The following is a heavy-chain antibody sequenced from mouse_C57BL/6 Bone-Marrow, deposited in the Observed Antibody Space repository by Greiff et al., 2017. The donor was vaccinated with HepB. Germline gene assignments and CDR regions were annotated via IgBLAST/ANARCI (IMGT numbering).Heavy chain of an antibody. CDR1: GFTFSDYG. CDR3: ARRGYYDAMDY. D-gene: IGHD2-2*01. J-gene: IGHJ4*01. CDR2: ISSGSSTI. V-gene: IGHV5-17*01. Sequence: EVKVVESGGGLVKPGGSLKLSCAASGFTFSDYGMHWVRQAPEKGLEWVAYISSGSSTIYYADTVKGRFTISRDNAKNTLFLQMTSLRSKDTAMYYCARRGYYDAMDYWGQGTSVTVSS.